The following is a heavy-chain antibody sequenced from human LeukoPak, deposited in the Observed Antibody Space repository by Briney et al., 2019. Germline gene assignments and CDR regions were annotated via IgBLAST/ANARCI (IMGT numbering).Heavy chain of an antibody. D-gene: IGHD3-10*01. CDR2: IYYSGST. Sequence: SETLSLTCTVSGGSISSYYWSWIRQPPGKGLEWIGYIYYSGSTNYNPSLKSRVTISVDTSKNQLSLKLSSVTAADTAVYYCAREVSGYYFDYWGQGTLVTVSS. V-gene: IGHV4-59*01. CDR1: GGSISSYY. J-gene: IGHJ4*02. CDR3: AREVSGYYFDY.